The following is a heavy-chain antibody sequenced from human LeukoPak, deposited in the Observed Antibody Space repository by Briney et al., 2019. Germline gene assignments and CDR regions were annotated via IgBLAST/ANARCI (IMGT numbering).Heavy chain of an antibody. J-gene: IGHJ4*02. CDR3: ANSADTAMVTSFDY. CDR2: IIPIFGTA. CDR1: GGTFSSYA. D-gene: IGHD5-18*01. Sequence: SVTVSCTASGGTFSSYAISWVRPAPGQGLEWMGGIIPIFGTANYAQKFQGRVTITADESTSTAYMELSSLRSEDTAVYYCANSADTAMVTSFDYWGQGTLVTVSS. V-gene: IGHV1-69*01.